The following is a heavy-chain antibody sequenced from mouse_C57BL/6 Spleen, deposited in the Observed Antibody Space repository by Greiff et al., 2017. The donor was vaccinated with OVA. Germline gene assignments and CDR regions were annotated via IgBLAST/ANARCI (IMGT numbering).Heavy chain of an antibody. V-gene: IGHV1-61*01. D-gene: IGHD4-1*01. CDR3: ARGGLPGTWGYFDV. CDR2: IYPSDSET. Sequence: QVQLQQPGAELVRPGSSVKLSCKASGYTFTSYWMDWVKQRPGQGLEWIGNIYPSDSETHYNQKFKDKATLTVDKSSSTAYMQLSSLTSEDSAVYYCARGGLPGTWGYFDVWGTGTTVTVSS. J-gene: IGHJ1*03. CDR1: GYTFTSYW.